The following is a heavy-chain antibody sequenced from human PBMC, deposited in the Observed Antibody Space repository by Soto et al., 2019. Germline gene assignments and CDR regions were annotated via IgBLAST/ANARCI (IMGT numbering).Heavy chain of an antibody. D-gene: IGHD3-3*01. J-gene: IGHJ5*02. V-gene: IGHV4-34*01. Sequence: SETLSLTCAVYGGSFSGYYWSWIRQPPGKGLEWIGEINHSGSTNYNPSLKSRVTISVDTSKNQFSLKLSSVTAADTAVYYCARGRTDFWSGGSIPFDPWGQGTLVTVSS. CDR3: ARGRTDFWSGGSIPFDP. CDR2: INHSGST. CDR1: GGSFSGYY.